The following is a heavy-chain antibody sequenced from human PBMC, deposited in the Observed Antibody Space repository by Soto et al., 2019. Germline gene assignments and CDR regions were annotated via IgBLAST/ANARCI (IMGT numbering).Heavy chain of an antibody. J-gene: IGHJ6*02. CDR2: VYYTGDT. CDR1: SGPDSSHN. CDR3: VRQGIDYLHGLVDV. V-gene: IGHV4-59*08. D-gene: IGHD1-26*01. Sequence: QVELQQSGPGLVKPSGTLSLTCTVSSGPDSSHNWGWIRQPPGRGLEWIGYVYYTGDTSYNPSLKSRATISAAMSTKIISLTLSSVTAADTAVYYCVRQGIDYLHGLVDVWGQGTTVSVSS.